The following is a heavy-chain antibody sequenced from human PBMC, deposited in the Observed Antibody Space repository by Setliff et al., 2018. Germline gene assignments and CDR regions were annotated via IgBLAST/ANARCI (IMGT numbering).Heavy chain of an antibody. D-gene: IGHD3-10*01. V-gene: IGHV4-59*01. CDR2: ISYSGSI. J-gene: IGHJ4*02. Sequence: SETLSLTCTVSGASITSYYWSWIRQPPGKGQEWIGHISYSGSINYNPSLKSRVTISVDTSKNQFSLRLNSVTAADTAVYYCARDREGSGNWGQGTLVTV. CDR1: GASITSYY. CDR3: ARDREGSGN.